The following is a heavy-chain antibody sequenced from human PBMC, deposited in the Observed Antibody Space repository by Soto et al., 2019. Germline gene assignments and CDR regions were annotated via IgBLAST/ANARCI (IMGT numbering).Heavy chain of an antibody. J-gene: IGHJ6*03. V-gene: IGHV3-33*01. CDR3: ARERGGMDV. CDR2: IWYDGSNK. D-gene: IGHD3-16*01. CDR1: GFIFSTYG. Sequence: GGSLRLSCAASGFIFSTYGMHWVRQAPGKGLEWVAVIWYDGSNKYYVDSVKGRFTISRDNSKNTLYLQMNSLRAEDTALYYCARERGGMDVWGKGTTVTVSS.